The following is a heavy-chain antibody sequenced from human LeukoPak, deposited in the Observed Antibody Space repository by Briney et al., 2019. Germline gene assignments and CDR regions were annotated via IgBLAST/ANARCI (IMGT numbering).Heavy chain of an antibody. J-gene: IGHJ4*02. CDR3: SRGSGWLSVY. CDR2: ISGGTT. CDR1: GFTFGDYL. D-gene: IGHD6-19*01. V-gene: IGHV3-49*03. Sequence: GGSLTLSCTASGFTFGDYLMSWFRQAPGKGLEWIGFISGGTTEYAASVKVRFTISRDDSTSIAYLQMNSLTTEDTAVYYCSRGSGWLSVYWGQGTLVTVSS.